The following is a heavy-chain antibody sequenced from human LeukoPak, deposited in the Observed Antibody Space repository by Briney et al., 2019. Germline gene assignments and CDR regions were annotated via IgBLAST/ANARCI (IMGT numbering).Heavy chain of an antibody. J-gene: IGHJ4*02. D-gene: IGHD6-13*01. V-gene: IGHV3-66*01. CDR2: IYSGGST. Sequence: GGSLRLSRAASGFTVSSNYMSWVRQAPGKGLEWVSVIYSGGSTHYADSVKARFTISRDNSKNTLYLQMNSLRAEDTAVYYCARMGSSWYSNYWGQGTLVTVSS. CDR3: ARMGSSWYSNY. CDR1: GFTVSSNY.